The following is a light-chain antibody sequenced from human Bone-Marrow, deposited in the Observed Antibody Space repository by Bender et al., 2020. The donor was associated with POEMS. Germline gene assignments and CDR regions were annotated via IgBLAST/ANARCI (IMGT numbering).Light chain of an antibody. CDR1: RSDVGDYVY. CDR3: CSYAGSNTHYV. V-gene: IGLV2-14*01. Sequence: QSALTQPASVSGSPGESVTLSCTGTRSDVGDYVYVSWFQQHPGKAPKLIIYQVNNRPSGVSNRFSGSKSGSTASLTISGLQAEDEADYYCCSYAGSNTHYVFGSGTYVTVL. CDR2: QVN. J-gene: IGLJ1*01.